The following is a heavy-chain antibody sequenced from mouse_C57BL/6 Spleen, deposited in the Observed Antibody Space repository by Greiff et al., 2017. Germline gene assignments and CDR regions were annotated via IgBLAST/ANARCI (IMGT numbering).Heavy chain of an antibody. CDR2: IYPRDGST. D-gene: IGHD2-5*01. J-gene: IGHJ4*01. CDR3: ARSAYYSNYDAMDY. V-gene: IGHV1-85*01. Sequence: RVEPGASVKLSCKASGYTFTSYDINWVKQRPGQGLEWIGWIYPRDGSTKYNEKFKGKATLTVDTSSSTAYMELHSLTSEDSAVYFCARSAYYSNYDAMDYWGQGTSVTVSS. CDR1: GYTFTSYD.